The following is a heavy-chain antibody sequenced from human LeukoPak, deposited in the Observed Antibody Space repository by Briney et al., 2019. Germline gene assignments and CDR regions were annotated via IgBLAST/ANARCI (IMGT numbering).Heavy chain of an antibody. Sequence: GESLRLSCAASGFTFSFHEMNWVRQAPGKGLEWVSHITSSGGSTYYADSVQGRFTISRDNAKNSLFLLMNSLRAEDSAVYYCARGYHNGWTHIAGFDSWGQGTLVTVSS. CDR2: ITSSGGST. CDR3: ARGYHNGWTHIAGFDS. CDR1: GFTFSFHE. D-gene: IGHD6-19*01. J-gene: IGHJ4*02. V-gene: IGHV3-48*03.